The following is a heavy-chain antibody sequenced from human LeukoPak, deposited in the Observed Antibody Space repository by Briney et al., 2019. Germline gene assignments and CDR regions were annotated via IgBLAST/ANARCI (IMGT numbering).Heavy chain of an antibody. CDR3: ARSIVGATIHPDAFDI. D-gene: IGHD1-26*01. V-gene: IGHV3-30*02. CDR2: IRYDGSNK. CDR1: GFTFSSYG. J-gene: IGHJ3*02. Sequence: PGGSLRLSCAASGFTFSSYGIHWVRQAPGKGLEWVAFIRYDGSNKYYTDSVKGRFTISRDNSKNTLYLQMGSLRAEDMAVYYCARSIVGATIHPDAFDIWGQGTMVTVSS.